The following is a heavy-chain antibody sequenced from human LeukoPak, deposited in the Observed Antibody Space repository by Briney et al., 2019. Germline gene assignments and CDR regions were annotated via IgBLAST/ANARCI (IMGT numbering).Heavy chain of an antibody. CDR3: AKGSTYNILTDNLDY. J-gene: IGHJ4*02. V-gene: IGHV3-43*01. D-gene: IGHD3-9*01. Sequence: GGSLRLSCAASGFTFDDYVMHWVRQAPGKGLEWVSLVGWDGVTTHYADSVKGRFTISRDNTKNSLYLQMSSLRTEDTAVYYCAKGSTYNILTDNLDYWGQGTLVTVSS. CDR1: GFTFDDYV. CDR2: VGWDGVTT.